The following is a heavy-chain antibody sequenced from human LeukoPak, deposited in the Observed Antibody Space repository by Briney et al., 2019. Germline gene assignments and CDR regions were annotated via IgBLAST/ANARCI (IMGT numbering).Heavy chain of an antibody. Sequence: AGGSLRLSCAASGFTFSSYGMHWVRQAPGKGLEWVAVISYDGSNKYYADSVKGRFTISRDNSKNTLYLQMNSLRAEDTAVYYCAKAFTREYYFDYWGRGTLVTVSS. D-gene: IGHD2-2*01. CDR3: AKAFTREYYFDY. CDR1: GFTFSSYG. V-gene: IGHV3-30*18. J-gene: IGHJ4*02. CDR2: ISYDGSNK.